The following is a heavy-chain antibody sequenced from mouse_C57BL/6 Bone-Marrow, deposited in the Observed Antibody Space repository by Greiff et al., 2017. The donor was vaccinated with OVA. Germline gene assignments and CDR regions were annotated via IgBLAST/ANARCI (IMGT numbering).Heavy chain of an antibody. CDR1: GYTFTSYW. D-gene: IGHD2-1*01. J-gene: IGHJ1*03. CDR2: IHPNSGST. V-gene: IGHV1-64*01. Sequence: QVQLQQPGAELVKPGASVKLSCKASGYTFTSYWMHWVKQRPGQGLEWIGMIHPNSGSTNYNEKFKSKATLTVDKSSITAYMQLSSLTSEDSAVYYCARSLGNYWYFDVWGTGTTVTVSS. CDR3: ARSLGNYWYFDV.